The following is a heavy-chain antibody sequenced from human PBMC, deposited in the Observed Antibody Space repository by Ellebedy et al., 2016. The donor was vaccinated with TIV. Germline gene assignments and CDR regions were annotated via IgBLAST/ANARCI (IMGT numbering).Heavy chain of an antibody. CDR2: ISGSGGST. CDR1: GFTFSSYW. V-gene: IGHV3-23*01. D-gene: IGHD2-15*01. CDR3: STGGGGSCWD. J-gene: IGHJ4*02. Sequence: GESLKISXAASGFTFSSYWMHWVRQAPGKGLEWVSRISGSGGSTNYADSVKGRFTISRDNSKNTLYLQMNSLRAEDTAVYYCSTGGGGSCWDWGQGTLVTVSS.